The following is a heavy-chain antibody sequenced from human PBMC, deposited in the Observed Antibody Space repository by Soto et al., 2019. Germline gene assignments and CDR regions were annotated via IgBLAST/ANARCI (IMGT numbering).Heavy chain of an antibody. J-gene: IGHJ4*02. Sequence: EVQLVESGGTLVQPGGSLRLSCAASAFSFSTSWMHWVRQAPGEGLVWVSRINPDERTINYADSVKGRFTIFRDNAKNTLYLQMHILRVEETAVYFCAPAGNYRFDNWGLGTLVTVSS. CDR3: APAGNYRFDN. D-gene: IGHD2-2*01. CDR1: AFSFSTSW. V-gene: IGHV3-74*01. CDR2: INPDERTI.